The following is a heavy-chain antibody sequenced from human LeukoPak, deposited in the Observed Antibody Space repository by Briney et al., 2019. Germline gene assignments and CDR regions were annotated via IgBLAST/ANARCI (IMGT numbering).Heavy chain of an antibody. Sequence: TGGSLRLSCAASGFIFSSYSKNWVRQAPRKGLEWVSSISSTSSYIYYADSLKGRFTISRDNAKKSLYLQMNSLRAEDTAVYYCATFSGSYPSYFDYWGQGTLVTVSS. CDR2: ISSTSSYI. D-gene: IGHD1-26*01. J-gene: IGHJ4*02. V-gene: IGHV3-21*01. CDR1: GFIFSSYS. CDR3: ATFSGSYPSYFDY.